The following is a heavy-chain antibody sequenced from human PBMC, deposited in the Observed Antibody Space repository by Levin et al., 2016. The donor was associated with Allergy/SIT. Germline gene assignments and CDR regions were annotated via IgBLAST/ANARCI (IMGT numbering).Heavy chain of an antibody. J-gene: IGHJ6*02. CDR1: GFTFSSYS. V-gene: IGHV3-21*01. CDR2: ISSSSSYI. Sequence: GESLKISCAASGFTFSSYSTNWVRQAPGKGLEWVSSISSSSSYIYYADSVKGRFTISRDNAKNSLYLQMNSLRAEDTAVYYCAREYSSFYGMDVWGQGTTVTVSS. D-gene: IGHD6-6*01. CDR3: AREYSSFYGMDV.